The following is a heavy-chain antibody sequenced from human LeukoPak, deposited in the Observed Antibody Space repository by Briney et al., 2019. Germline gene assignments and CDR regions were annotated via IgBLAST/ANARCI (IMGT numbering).Heavy chain of an antibody. V-gene: IGHV1-2*02. J-gene: IGHJ5*02. Sequence: GASVKVSCKASGYTFTGYYMHWVRQAPGQGLEWMGWINPNSGGTNYAQKFQGRVTMTRDTSISTAYMELSRLRSDDTAVYYCARSGIAARRRSNGVWFDPWGQGTLVTVSS. CDR2: INPNSGGT. D-gene: IGHD6-6*01. CDR1: GYTFTGYY. CDR3: ARSGIAARRRSNGVWFDP.